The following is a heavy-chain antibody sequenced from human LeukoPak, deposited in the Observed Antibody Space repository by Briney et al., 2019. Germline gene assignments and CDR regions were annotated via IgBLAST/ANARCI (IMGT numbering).Heavy chain of an antibody. J-gene: IGHJ4*02. Sequence: GGSLRLSCAASGFTFDDYGMSWVRQAPGKGLEWVSGINWNGGSTGYADSVKGRFTISRDNAKNSLYLQMNSLRAEDTALYYCARGVYCGGDCYLYFDYWGQGTLVTVSS. CDR3: ARGVYCGGDCYLYFDY. D-gene: IGHD2-21*02. V-gene: IGHV3-20*04. CDR1: GFTFDDYG. CDR2: INWNGGST.